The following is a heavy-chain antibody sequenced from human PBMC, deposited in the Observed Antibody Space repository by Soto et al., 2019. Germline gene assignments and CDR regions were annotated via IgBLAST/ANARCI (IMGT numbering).Heavy chain of an antibody. CDR2: IYSGGST. V-gene: IGHV3-53*02. CDR1: GFTVSSNY. Sequence: EVQLVENGGGLIQPGGSLRLSCAASGFTVSSNYMSWVRQAPGKGLEWVSVIYSGGSTYYADSVKGRFTISRDNSKNTLYLQMNSLRAEDTAVYYCARDAIGDAFDIWGQGTMVTVSS. J-gene: IGHJ3*02. CDR3: ARDAIGDAFDI.